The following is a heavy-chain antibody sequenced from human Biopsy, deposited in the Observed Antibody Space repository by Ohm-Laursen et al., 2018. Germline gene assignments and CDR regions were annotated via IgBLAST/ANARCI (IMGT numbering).Heavy chain of an antibody. D-gene: IGHD2-8*01. CDR2: IWYDGSNK. J-gene: IGHJ4*02. CDR3: AKCMTGGSNYYFHH. Sequence: SLRFSCAAPGFTFSSYGMHWVRQAPGKGLEWVAAIWYDGSNKNYADSVKGRFTISRDNSKNTLYLQMNSLRGEDTAVYYCAKCMTGGSNYYFHHCGQGTLVTVSS. V-gene: IGHV3-33*06. CDR1: GFTFSSYG.